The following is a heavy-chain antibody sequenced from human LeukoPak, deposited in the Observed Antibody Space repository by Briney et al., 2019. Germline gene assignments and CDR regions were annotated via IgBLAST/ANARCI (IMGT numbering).Heavy chain of an antibody. CDR3: AGPFNGNDYFDY. CDR2: ISAYSGNT. J-gene: IGHJ4*02. D-gene: IGHD1-1*01. Sequence: ASVKVSCTASGYTFTTYNINWVRQAPGQGLEWMGWISAYSGNTNYAQKVQGRVTMTTDTATSTAYMELRSLTSDDTAVYYCAGPFNGNDYFDYWGQGTLVTVSS. CDR1: GYTFTTYN. V-gene: IGHV1-18*01.